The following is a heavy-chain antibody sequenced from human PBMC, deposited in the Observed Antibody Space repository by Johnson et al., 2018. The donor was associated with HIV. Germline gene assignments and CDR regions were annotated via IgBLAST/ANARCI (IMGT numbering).Heavy chain of an antibody. CDR3: AKVGGRHDYGDYLGAFDI. V-gene: IGHV3-30*02. CDR2: IRYDGSNK. J-gene: IGHJ3*02. CDR1: GFTFSSYG. D-gene: IGHD4-17*01. Sequence: QMLLVESGGGVVQPGGSLRLSCAASGFTFSSYGMHWVRQAPGKGLEWVAFIRYDGSNKYYADSVKGRFTISRDNSKNTLNLQMNSLRAEDTAVYYCAKVGGRHDYGDYLGAFDIWGQGTMVTVSS.